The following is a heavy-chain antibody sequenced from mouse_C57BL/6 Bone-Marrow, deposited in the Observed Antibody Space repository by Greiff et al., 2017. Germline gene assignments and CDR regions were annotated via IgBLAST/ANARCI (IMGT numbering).Heavy chain of an antibody. V-gene: IGHV14-3*01. Sequence: VQLQQSVAELVRPGASVTLSCTASGFNITNTYMHWVKPRPEQCLEWIGRIDPANGNTKYAPKFQGKATLTADTSSKTAYLQLSSLTSEDTAIYYCARDRYDDMDYWGQGTSVTVSS. CDR2: IDPANGNT. CDR3: ARDRYDDMDY. J-gene: IGHJ4*01. CDR1: GFNITNTY.